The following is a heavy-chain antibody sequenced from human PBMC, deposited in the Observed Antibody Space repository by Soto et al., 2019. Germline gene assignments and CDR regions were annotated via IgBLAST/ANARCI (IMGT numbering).Heavy chain of an antibody. CDR3: ATLGPYDSSGYPPLAYFDY. CDR1: GFTFSSYE. J-gene: IGHJ4*02. CDR2: ISSSGSTI. V-gene: IGHV3-48*03. Sequence: EVQLVESGGGLVQPGGSLRLSCAASGFTFSSYEMNWVRQAPGKGLEWVSYISSSGSTIYYADSVKGRFTISRDNAKNSLYLQINSLRAEDTAVYYCATLGPYDSSGYPPLAYFDYWGQGTLVTVSS. D-gene: IGHD3-22*01.